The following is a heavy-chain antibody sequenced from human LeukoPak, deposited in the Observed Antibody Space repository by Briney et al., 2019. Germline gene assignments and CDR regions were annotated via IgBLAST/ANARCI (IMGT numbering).Heavy chain of an antibody. V-gene: IGHV1-2*02. D-gene: IGHD1-1*01. J-gene: IGHJ3*02. CDR2: INPNSGGT. Sequence: ASVKVSCKASGYIFAGNYMHWVRQAPGQGLEWMGWINPNSGGTNYAQSFQGRVTMTRDTSIRTAYMELSRLRSDDTAVYYCARETGTDAFDIWGQGTVVTVSS. CDR1: GYIFAGNY. CDR3: ARETGTDAFDI.